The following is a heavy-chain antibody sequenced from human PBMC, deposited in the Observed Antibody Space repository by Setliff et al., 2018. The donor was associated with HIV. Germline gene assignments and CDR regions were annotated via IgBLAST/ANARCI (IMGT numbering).Heavy chain of an antibody. CDR2: MNPNSGNT. Sequence: ASVKVSCKASGYTFPSYDINWVRQATGQGLEWMGWMNPNSGNTGYAQKFQGRLTMTRNTSISTVNMELSSLRSEDTAVYFCARVGRLHYLTPFYYYGMDVWGQGTTVTV. CDR3: ARVGRLHYLTPFYYYGMDV. D-gene: IGHD4-4*01. V-gene: IGHV1-8*01. J-gene: IGHJ6*02. CDR1: GYTFPSYD.